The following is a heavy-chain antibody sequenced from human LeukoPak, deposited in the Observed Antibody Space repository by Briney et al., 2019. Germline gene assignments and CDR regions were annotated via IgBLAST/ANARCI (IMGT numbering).Heavy chain of an antibody. CDR1: GGTFSSYA. D-gene: IGHD3-22*01. J-gene: IGHJ4*02. Sequence: ASVKVSSKASGGTFSSYAISWVRQAPGQGLEWMGRIIPILGIANYAQKFQGRVTITADKSTSTAYMELSSLRSEDTAVYYCARSATGMGYYYDSSGYYVPPPDYWGQGTLVTVSS. V-gene: IGHV1-69*04. CDR3: ARSATGMGYYYDSSGYYVPPPDY. CDR2: IIPILGIA.